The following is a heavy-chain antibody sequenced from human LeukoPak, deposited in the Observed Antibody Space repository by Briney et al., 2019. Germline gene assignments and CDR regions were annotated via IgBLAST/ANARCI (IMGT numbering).Heavy chain of an antibody. CDR1: GFTFSSYG. V-gene: IGHV3-33*01. CDR2: IWYDGSNK. CDR3: ARDQNDILTGDGWYFDL. Sequence: GSLRLSCAASGFTFSSYGMHWVRQAPGKGLEWVAVIWYDGSNKYYADSVKGRFTISRDNSKNTLYLQMNSLRAEDTAVYYCARDQNDILTGDGWYFDLWGRGTLVTVSS. J-gene: IGHJ2*01. D-gene: IGHD3-9*01.